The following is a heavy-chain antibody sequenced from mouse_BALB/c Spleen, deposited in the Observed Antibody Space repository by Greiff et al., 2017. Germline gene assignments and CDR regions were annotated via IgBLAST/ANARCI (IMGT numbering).Heavy chain of an antibody. Sequence: VQLQQSGAELVKPGASVKLSCTVSGYTFTSYWMHWVKPRPGQGLEWIGVIKHSNGRTNYNEKFKSKATLTVDKSSSTAYMQLSILTSEDTAVYYCASFTTATGYWGQGTTLTVSS. CDR1: GYTFTSYW. V-gene: IGHV1S81*02. CDR2: IKHSNGRT. CDR3: ASFTTATGY. J-gene: IGHJ2*01. D-gene: IGHD1-2*01.